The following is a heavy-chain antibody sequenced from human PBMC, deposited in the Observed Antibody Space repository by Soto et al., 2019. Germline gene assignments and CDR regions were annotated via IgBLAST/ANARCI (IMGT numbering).Heavy chain of an antibody. V-gene: IGHV3-23*01. J-gene: IGHJ6*03. CDR2: VSNSGSNT. Sequence: EVQLLEYGGGLVQPGVSLRLSCAASGFTFSNYVMSWVRQAPGKGLEWVSSVSNSGSNTYYAESVKGRVTISRDNSNNTLYLQMNSLRAEDTALYYCARRGRTLPHYSYYMDVWGKGTTVTVSS. CDR3: ARRGRTLPHYSYYMDV. CDR1: GFTFSNYV.